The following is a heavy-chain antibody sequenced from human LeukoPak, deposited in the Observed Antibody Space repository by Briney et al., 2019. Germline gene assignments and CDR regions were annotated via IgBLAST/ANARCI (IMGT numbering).Heavy chain of an antibody. Sequence: TLSLTCTVSGGSISSGSYYWSWIRQPAGKGLEWIGRIYTSGSTNYNPSLKSRVTISVDTSKNQFSLKLSSVTAADTAVYYCAREVANYYDSSGYYFNWGQGTLVTVSS. V-gene: IGHV4-61*02. CDR2: IYTSGST. CDR3: AREVANYYDSSGYYFN. J-gene: IGHJ4*02. D-gene: IGHD3-22*01. CDR1: GGSISSGSYY.